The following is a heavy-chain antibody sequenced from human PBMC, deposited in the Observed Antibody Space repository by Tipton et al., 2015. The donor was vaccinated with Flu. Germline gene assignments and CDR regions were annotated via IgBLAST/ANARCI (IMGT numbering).Heavy chain of an antibody. J-gene: IGHJ2*01. V-gene: IGHV4-31*02. CDR1: GEALSSSGYY. Sequence: GEALSSSGYYWSWIRRPPGKGLEWIGYIFYSGSLYYNPSLESRVRISIDTTQNEVSLKLTSVAAADTAVYYCVRLGITFLERNQYFDLWGRGTLVTVSS. D-gene: IGHD2/OR15-2a*01. CDR2: IFYSGSL. CDR3: VRLGITFLERNQYFDL.